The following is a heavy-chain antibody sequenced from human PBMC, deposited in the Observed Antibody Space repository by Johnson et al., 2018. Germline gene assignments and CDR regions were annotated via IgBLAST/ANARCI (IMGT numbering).Heavy chain of an antibody. D-gene: IGHD1-1*01. Sequence: QVQLVESGPGLVKPSETLSLTCTVSGGSISSYYWSWVRQPPGKGLKWIGYIYYSGSTNYNPSLKSRVTISVDTSKNQFSLKLSSVTASDTAVYYCARGGTSRLNEFDIWGQGTMVTVSS. J-gene: IGHJ3*02. CDR2: IYYSGST. CDR3: ARGGTSRLNEFDI. V-gene: IGHV4-59*01. CDR1: GGSISSYY.